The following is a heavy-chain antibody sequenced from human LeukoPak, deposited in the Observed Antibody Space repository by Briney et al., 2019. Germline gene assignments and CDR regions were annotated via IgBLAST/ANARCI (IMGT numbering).Heavy chain of an antibody. CDR3: ARDRELLYFDY. CDR2: IMPLFGTA. D-gene: IGHD1-26*01. J-gene: IGHJ4*02. CDR1: GGTFNNSA. V-gene: IGHV1-69*05. Sequence: SVKVSCKASGGTFNNSAISWVRQAPGQGLEWLGGIMPLFGTAGYAQKFQGRVTITKDESTRTVYLELTSLTSDDTAVYYCARDRELLYFDYWGQGTLVTVSS.